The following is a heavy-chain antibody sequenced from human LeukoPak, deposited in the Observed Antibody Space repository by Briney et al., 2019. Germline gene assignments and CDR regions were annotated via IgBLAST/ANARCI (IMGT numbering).Heavy chain of an antibody. D-gene: IGHD5-12*01. CDR1: GFTFSSYA. V-gene: IGHV3-23*01. Sequence: GGSLRLSCAASGFTFSSYAMSWVRQAPGKGLEWVSAISGSGGSTYYADSVKGRFTISRDNAKNSLYLQMNSLRAEDTAVYYCANGGYDYRGISGFDYWGQGTLVTVSP. J-gene: IGHJ4*02. CDR3: ANGGYDYRGISGFDY. CDR2: ISGSGGST.